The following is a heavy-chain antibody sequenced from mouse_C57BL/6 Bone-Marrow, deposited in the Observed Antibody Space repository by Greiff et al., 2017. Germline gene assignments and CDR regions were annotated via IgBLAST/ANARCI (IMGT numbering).Heavy chain of an antibody. V-gene: IGHV2-2*01. CDR2: IWSGGST. CDR1: GFSLTSYG. Sequence: QVQLQQSGPGLVQPSQSLSITCTVSGFSLTSYGVHWVRQSPGKGLEWLGVIWSGGSTDYNAAFISRLSISKDNSKSQVFFKMNSLQADDTAIYYCARNGEIYYGNYVYYFDYWGQGTTLTVSS. D-gene: IGHD2-1*01. J-gene: IGHJ2*01. CDR3: ARNGEIYYGNYVYYFDY.